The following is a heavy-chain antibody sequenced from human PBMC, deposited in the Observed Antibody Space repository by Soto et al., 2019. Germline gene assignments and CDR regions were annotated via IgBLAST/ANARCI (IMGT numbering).Heavy chain of an antibody. V-gene: IGHV3-23*01. CDR3: AKRYCSSTSCYAPYYYYGMDV. Sequence: GGSLRLSCAASGFTFSSYSMNWVRQAPGKGLEWVSAISGSGGSTYYADSVKGRFTISRDNSKNTLYLQMNSLRAEDTAVYYCAKRYCSSTSCYAPYYYYGMDVWGQGTTVTVSS. CDR2: ISGSGGST. D-gene: IGHD2-2*01. J-gene: IGHJ6*02. CDR1: GFTFSSYS.